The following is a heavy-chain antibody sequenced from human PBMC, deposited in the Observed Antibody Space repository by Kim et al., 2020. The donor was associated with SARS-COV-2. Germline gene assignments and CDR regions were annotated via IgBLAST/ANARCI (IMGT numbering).Heavy chain of an antibody. V-gene: IGHV4-59*01. CDR3: ATLYYYDSSAPPWYFDL. Sequence: LKSRVTISVDTSKNQFSLKLSSVTAADTAVYYCATLYYYDSSAPPWYFDLWGRGTLVTVSS. D-gene: IGHD3-22*01. J-gene: IGHJ2*01.